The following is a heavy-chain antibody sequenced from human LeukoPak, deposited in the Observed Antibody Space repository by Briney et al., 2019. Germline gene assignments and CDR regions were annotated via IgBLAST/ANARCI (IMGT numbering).Heavy chain of an antibody. V-gene: IGHV4-4*07. Sequence: SETLSLTCTVSGGSISRYYWSWIRQPAGKGLEWIGRIYTSGSTNYNPSLKSRVTMSVDTSKDQFSLKLRSVNAADTAVYYCARDQSITMVRGVIITLDGMDVWGQGTTVTVSS. CDR2: IYTSGST. CDR3: ARDQSITMVRGVIITLDGMDV. J-gene: IGHJ6*02. D-gene: IGHD3-10*01. CDR1: GGSISRYY.